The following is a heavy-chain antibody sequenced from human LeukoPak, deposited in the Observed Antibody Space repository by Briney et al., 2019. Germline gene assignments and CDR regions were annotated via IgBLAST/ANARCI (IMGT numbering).Heavy chain of an antibody. Sequence: SETLSLTCTVSGGSISSYYWSWIRQPPGKGLEWIGYIYYSGSTNYNPSLKSRVTISVDTSKNQFSLKLSSVTAADTAVYYCARVRYDTSGYPKVSWFDPWGQGTLVTVSS. CDR1: GGSISSYY. V-gene: IGHV4-59*01. CDR2: IYYSGST. CDR3: ARVRYDTSGYPKVSWFDP. J-gene: IGHJ5*02. D-gene: IGHD3-22*01.